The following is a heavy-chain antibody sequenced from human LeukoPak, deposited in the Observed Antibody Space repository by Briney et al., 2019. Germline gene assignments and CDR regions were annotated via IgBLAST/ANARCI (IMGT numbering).Heavy chain of an antibody. V-gene: IGHV5-51*01. CDR3: AILRGGVVVPAAPYYFDY. CDR1: GYSFTSYW. Sequence: GESLKISCKGSGYSFTSYWIGWVRQMPGKGLEWMGIIYPGESDIRYSPSFQGQVTISADKSISTAYLQWSSLKASDTAMYYCAILRGGVVVPAAPYYFDYWGQGTLVTVSS. D-gene: IGHD2-2*01. CDR2: IYPGESDI. J-gene: IGHJ4*02.